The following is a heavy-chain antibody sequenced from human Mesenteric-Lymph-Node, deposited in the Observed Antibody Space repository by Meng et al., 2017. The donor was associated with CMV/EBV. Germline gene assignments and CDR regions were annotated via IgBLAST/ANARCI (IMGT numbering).Heavy chain of an antibody. CDR2: ISPYNGGT. V-gene: IGHV1-2*02. CDR1: GYTFNGYY. CDR3: ARDRTDYYDSSFYYPNWFDP. Sequence: ASVKVSCKASGYTFNGYYIHWFRQAPGQGLEWMGWISPYNGGTNYAQKFQGRLTMTRDTSISTTYMELSRLRSDDTAVYYCARDRTDYYDSSFYYPNWFDPWGQGTLVTVSS. J-gene: IGHJ5*02. D-gene: IGHD3-22*01.